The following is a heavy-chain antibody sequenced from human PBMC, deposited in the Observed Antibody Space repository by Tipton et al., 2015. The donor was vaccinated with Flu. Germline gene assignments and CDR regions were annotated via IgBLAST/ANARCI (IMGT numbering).Heavy chain of an antibody. CDR2: VHRSGNT. CDR1: GYSISGGHY. CDR3: ARDDYDILTGNAFDC. D-gene: IGHD3-9*01. V-gene: IGHV4-38-2*01. Sequence: TLSLTCDVSGYSISGGHYWGWIRQPPGKGLEWIGSVHRSGNTYYKRSVKSRVSISVDTSMNQFSLNLLSVTAADTDVYYCARDDYDILTGNAFDCWGQGTLVTDSS. J-gene: IGHJ4*02.